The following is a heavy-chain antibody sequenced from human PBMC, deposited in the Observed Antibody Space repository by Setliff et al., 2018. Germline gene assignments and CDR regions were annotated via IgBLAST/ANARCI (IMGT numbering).Heavy chain of an antibody. CDR1: GYIFTNYW. Sequence: PGASLTISCKASGYIFTNYWIGWVRQMPGKGLEWMGVIYPGDSDTRYSPSFRGQVTISADKSINTAYLQWSSLKASGTAIYYCTRHEDRNKCTSSSCYRENDAFDVWGQGAMVTVSS. J-gene: IGHJ3*01. D-gene: IGHD2-2*01. V-gene: IGHV5-51*01. CDR3: TRHEDRNKCTSSSCYRENDAFDV. CDR2: IYPGDSDT.